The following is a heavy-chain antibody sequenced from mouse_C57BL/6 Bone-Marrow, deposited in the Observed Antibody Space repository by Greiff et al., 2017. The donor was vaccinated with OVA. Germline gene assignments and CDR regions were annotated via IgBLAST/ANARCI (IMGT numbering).Heavy chain of an antibody. Sequence: EVKLQESGAELVRPGASVQLSCTASGFNIKDDYMHWVKQRPEQGLEWIGWIDPENGDTEYASKFKGKAAITADTSSNTAYLQLSSLTSEDTAVYYCTTGSTMVTDYWGQGTTLTVSS. CDR1: GFNIKDDY. V-gene: IGHV14-4*01. CDR2: IDPENGDT. D-gene: IGHD2-2*01. J-gene: IGHJ2*01. CDR3: TTGSTMVTDY.